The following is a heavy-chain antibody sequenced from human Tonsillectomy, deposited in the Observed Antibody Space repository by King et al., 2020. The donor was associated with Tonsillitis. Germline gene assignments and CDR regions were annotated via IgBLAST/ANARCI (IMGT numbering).Heavy chain of an antibody. J-gene: IGHJ5*02. CDR2: INQDGSGK. V-gene: IGHV3-7*04. CDR1: GFTFSSYW. Sequence: VQLVESGGGLVQPGGSLRLSCAASGFTFSSYWRSWVRQAPGKGLGWVANINQDGSGKYYLDSVKGRVTISRDNAKNSPYLQMNSLRAADTAVDYCWRDPRLDLAAAGLNWFDPWGQGTLVTVSS. CDR3: WRDPRLDLAAAGLNWFDP. D-gene: IGHD6-13*01.